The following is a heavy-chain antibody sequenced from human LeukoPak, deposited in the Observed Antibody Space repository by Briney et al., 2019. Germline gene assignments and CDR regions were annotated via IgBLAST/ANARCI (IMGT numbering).Heavy chain of an antibody. CDR2: IKSNADGGTT. D-gene: IGHD4-17*01. CDR3: TTDDMSVSY. CDR1: GFTFSTFA. Sequence: GGSLRLSCAASGFTFSTFAMSWVRQAPGKGLEWVGHIKSNADGGTTDYAAPVKGRFAISRDDSKNTLYLQMNSLQTEDTAVYYCTTDDMSVSYWGQGTLVTVSS. V-gene: IGHV3-15*01. J-gene: IGHJ4*02.